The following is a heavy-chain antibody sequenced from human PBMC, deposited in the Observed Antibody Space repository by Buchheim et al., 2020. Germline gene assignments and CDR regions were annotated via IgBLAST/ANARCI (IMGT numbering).Heavy chain of an antibody. V-gene: IGHV3-33*01. Sequence: QVQLVESGGGAVQPGRSLRLSCAASGFTFSSYGMHWVRQAPGKGLEWMAIIWYDGTKRYYADSVKGRFTVSRDNSKSTLYLQMDSLRVEDTAIYDCVRDRVGGSPSDPWGQGTL. CDR1: GFTFSSYG. J-gene: IGHJ5*02. CDR2: IWYDGTKR. D-gene: IGHD1-26*01. CDR3: VRDRVGGSPSDP.